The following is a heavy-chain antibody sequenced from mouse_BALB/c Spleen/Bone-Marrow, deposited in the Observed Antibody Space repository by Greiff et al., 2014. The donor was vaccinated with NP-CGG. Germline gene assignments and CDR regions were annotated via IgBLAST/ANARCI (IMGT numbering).Heavy chain of an antibody. CDR1: GYSFTDSY. CDR3: AKKGYGSNSFDY. J-gene: IGHJ2*02. V-gene: IGHV1-26*01. CDR2: IDPYYGGT. D-gene: IGHD1-1*01. Sequence: VHVKQSGAELVKPGASVKISCKASGYSFTDSYMNWVKQSNGKNLEWIGNIDPYYGGTSFSQKFKGKATLTVDKSSSTAYVQLRSLTSEDSEVYYCAKKGYGSNSFDYWGQDTSLTVSS.